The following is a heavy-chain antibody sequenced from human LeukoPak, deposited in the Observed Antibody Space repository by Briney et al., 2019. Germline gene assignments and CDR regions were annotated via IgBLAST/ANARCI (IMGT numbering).Heavy chain of an antibody. Sequence: LSLTCTVSGGSISNSDFYWGWIRQPPGKGLEWVSYISSSGSTIYYADSVKGRFTISRDNAKNSLYLQMNSLRAEDRAVYYCKAAAGTGLDYWGQGTLVTVSS. V-gene: IGHV3-11*01. CDR3: KAAAGTGLDY. CDR2: ISSSGSTI. J-gene: IGHJ4*02. D-gene: IGHD6-13*01. CDR1: GGSISNSDFY.